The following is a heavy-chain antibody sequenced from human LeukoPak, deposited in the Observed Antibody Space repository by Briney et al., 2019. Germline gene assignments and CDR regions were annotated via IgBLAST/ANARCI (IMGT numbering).Heavy chain of an antibody. CDR1: GGSFSGYY. V-gene: IGHV4-34*01. CDR3: ARGTGSSPGVDY. Sequence: SETLSLTCAVYGGSFSGYYWSWIRQPPGKGLEWIGEINHSGSTNYNPSLKSRVTISVDTSKNQFSLKLSSVTAADTAVYYCARGTGSSPGVDYWGQGTLVTVSS. D-gene: IGHD6-6*01. CDR2: INHSGST. J-gene: IGHJ4*02.